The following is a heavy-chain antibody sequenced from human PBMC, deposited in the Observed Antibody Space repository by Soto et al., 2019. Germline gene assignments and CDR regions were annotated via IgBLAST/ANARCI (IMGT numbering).Heavy chain of an antibody. V-gene: IGHV1-18*01. D-gene: IGHD3-10*01. CDR3: ARVYRITMVRGELSEY. Sequence: QVQLVQSGAEVKKPGASVKVSCKASGYTFTSYGISWVRQAPGQGLEWMGWISAYNGNTNYAQKLQDRVTMTTDTSTITAYMELKSLRSDDTAVYYCARVYRITMVRGELSEYWGQGTLVTVSS. CDR1: GYTFTSYG. J-gene: IGHJ4*02. CDR2: ISAYNGNT.